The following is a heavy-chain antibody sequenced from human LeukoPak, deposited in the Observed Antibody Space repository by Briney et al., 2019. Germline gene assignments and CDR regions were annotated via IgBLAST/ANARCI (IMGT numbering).Heavy chain of an antibody. CDR1: GGSISSGSYY. V-gene: IGHV4-61*02. CDR3: ARVNFVPAAMGYYYYYMDV. CDR2: IYTSGST. D-gene: IGHD2-2*01. Sequence: SETLSLTCTVSGGSISSGSYYWSWIRQPAGKGLEWIGRIYTSGSTNYNPSLKSRVTISVDTSKNQFSLKLSSVTAADTAVYYCARVNFVPAAMGYYYYYMDVWGKGTTVTISS. J-gene: IGHJ6*03.